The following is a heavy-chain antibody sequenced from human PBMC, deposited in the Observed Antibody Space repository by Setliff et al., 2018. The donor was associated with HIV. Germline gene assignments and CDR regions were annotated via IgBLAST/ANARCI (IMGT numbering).Heavy chain of an antibody. CDR2: IFYSGST. CDR1: GGSISSGGYY. Sequence: ETLSLTCTVSGGSISSGGYYWSWIRQPPGKGLEWIGYIFYSGSTNYNPSLKSRVTISVDTSKNQFSLKLSSVTAADTAVYYCARTQQTYYYDSSGYYFDYWGQGTLVTVSS. V-gene: IGHV4-61*08. J-gene: IGHJ4*02. CDR3: ARTQQTYYYDSSGYYFDY. D-gene: IGHD3-22*01.